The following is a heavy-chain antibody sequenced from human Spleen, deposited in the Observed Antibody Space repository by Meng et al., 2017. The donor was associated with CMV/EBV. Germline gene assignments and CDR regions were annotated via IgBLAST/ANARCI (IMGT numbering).Heavy chain of an antibody. CDR1: GGSFSGYY. CDR3: ARDIVVVPAAKNWFDP. CDR2: INHSGST. D-gene: IGHD2-2*01. V-gene: IGHV4-34*01. Sequence: YGGSFSGYYWRWIRQPPGKGLEWIGEINHSGSTNYNPSLKSRVTISVDTSKNQFSLKLSSVTAADTAVYYCARDIVVVPAAKNWFDPWGQGTLVTVSS. J-gene: IGHJ5*02.